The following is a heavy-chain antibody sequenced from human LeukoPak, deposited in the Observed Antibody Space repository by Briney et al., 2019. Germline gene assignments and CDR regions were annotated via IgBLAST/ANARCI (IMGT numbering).Heavy chain of an antibody. D-gene: IGHD4-17*01. CDR3: ARSYGDYVNFDY. Sequence: PSETLSLTCTVSVGSISSYYWSWIRQPPGKGLEGIGYIYYSGSTNYNPSLKSRVTMSVDTSKNQFSLRLSSVTAADTAVYYCARSYGDYVNFDYWGQGTLVTVSS. V-gene: IGHV4-59*01. J-gene: IGHJ4*02. CDR1: VGSISSYY. CDR2: IYYSGST.